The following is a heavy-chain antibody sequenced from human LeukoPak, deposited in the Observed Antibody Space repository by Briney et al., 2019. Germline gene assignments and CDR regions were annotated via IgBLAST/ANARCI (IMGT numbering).Heavy chain of an antibody. V-gene: IGHV4-59*12. J-gene: IGHJ5*02. CDR1: GGSISSYY. CDR2: IYYSGST. D-gene: IGHD3-3*01. CDR3: AREGFWSGYYWFDP. Sequence: SETLSLTCTVSGGSISSYYWSWIRQPPGKGLEWIGYIYYSGSTNYNPSLKSRVTMSVDTSKNQFSLKLSSVTAADTAVYYCAREGFWSGYYWFDPWGQGTLVTVSS.